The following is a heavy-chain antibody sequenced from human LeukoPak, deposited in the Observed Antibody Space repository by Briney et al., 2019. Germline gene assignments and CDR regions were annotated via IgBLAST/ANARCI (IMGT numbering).Heavy chain of an antibody. CDR3: ARGPSRYSSGWYYFDY. D-gene: IGHD6-19*01. Sequence: PSETLSLTCAVSGGSIINNYWSWLRQPPGRGLEWIGYLYYSGSTKYNASLRSRVTISVDTYKNQFSLKLSSVTAADTAGYYCARGPSRYSSGWYYFDYWGQGMLVSVSS. CDR1: GGSIINNY. CDR2: LYYSGST. V-gene: IGHV4-59*01. J-gene: IGHJ4*02.